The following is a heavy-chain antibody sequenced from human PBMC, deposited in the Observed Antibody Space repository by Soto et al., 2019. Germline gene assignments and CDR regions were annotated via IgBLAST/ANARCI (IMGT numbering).Heavy chain of an antibody. V-gene: IGHV4-30-4*01. CDR2: IYYSGST. CDR1: GGSISSGDYY. J-gene: IGHJ6*02. CDR3: ASSASGYDRRYYGMDV. D-gene: IGHD5-12*01. Sequence: SETLSFTCTVSGGSISSGDYYWCWIRQPPGKGLEWIGYIYYSGSTYYNPSLKSRVTISVDTSKNQFSLKLSSVTAADTAVYYCASSASGYDRRYYGMDVWGQGTTVTVSS.